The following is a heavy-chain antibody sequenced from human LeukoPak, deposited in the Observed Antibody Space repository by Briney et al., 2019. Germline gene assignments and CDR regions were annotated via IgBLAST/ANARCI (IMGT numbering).Heavy chain of an antibody. V-gene: IGHV1-3*01. CDR2: INAGNGNT. J-gene: IGHJ3*02. CDR1: GYTFTSYA. CDR3: ARVPKAAAGTGAFDI. D-gene: IGHD6-13*01. Sequence: ASVKVSCKASGYTFTSYAMHWVRQAPGQRLEWMGWINAGNGNTKYSQKFQGRVTITRDTSASTAYMELSSLRSEDTAVYYCARVPKAAAGTGAFDIWGQGTMVTVSS.